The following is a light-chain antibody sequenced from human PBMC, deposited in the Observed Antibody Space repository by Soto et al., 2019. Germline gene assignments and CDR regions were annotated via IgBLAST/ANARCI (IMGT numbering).Light chain of an antibody. CDR2: KTS. V-gene: IGKV1-5*03. CDR1: QSVNRW. CDR3: QQYNSYSWT. Sequence: DIQMTQSPSTLSASVGDRVTIPCRASQSVNRWLAWYQQKPGGAPKLLISKTSVLENGVPSRFSGSGFGTEFTLTISSLQPEDFATYYCQQYNSYSWTFGQGTKVDIK. J-gene: IGKJ1*01.